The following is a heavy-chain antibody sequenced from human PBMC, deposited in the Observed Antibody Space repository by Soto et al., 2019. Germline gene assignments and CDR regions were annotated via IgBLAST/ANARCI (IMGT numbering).Heavy chain of an antibody. V-gene: IGHV1-69*01. D-gene: IGHD3-16*01. CDR1: GGLFSSFA. Sequence: QDQLVQAGPEVKKPGSSVKVSCKDSGGLFSSFAISWVRQAPGQGLEWLGGIIPVFGTTNYAEKFQGRVTITADESTNTAYMELSSLRSGDTAMYYCARGGSPYVWFNEFWGQGTLVTVSS. J-gene: IGHJ4*02. CDR3: ARGGSPYVWFNEF. CDR2: IIPVFGTT.